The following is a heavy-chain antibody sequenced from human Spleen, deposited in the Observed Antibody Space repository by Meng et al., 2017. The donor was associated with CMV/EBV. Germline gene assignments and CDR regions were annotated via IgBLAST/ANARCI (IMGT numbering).Heavy chain of an antibody. J-gene: IGHJ4*02. Sequence: GESLKISCAASGFTFSSYAMHWVRQAPGKGLEWVAVISYDGSNKYYADSVKGRFTISRDNSKNTLYLQMNSLRAEDTAVYYCARDRGCSSTSCPVGYWGQGTLVTVSS. V-gene: IGHV3-30*04. CDR2: ISYDGSNK. CDR3: ARDRGCSSTSCPVGY. D-gene: IGHD2-2*01. CDR1: GFTFSSYA.